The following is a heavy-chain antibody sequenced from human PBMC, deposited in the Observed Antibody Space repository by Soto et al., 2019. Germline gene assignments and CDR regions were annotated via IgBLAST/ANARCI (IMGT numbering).Heavy chain of an antibody. V-gene: IGHV3-23*01. D-gene: IGHD2-15*01. J-gene: IGHJ4*02. Sequence: EVQLLESGGGLVQPGGSLRLSCVASGFTFSSFAVNWVRQAPGKGLEWVSVISGSGGSTYYADSVKGRFTISRDNSNNTLYLQMKSLRAEDTALYDCAKGDRGTWYLDSWGQGTLVTVSS. CDR2: ISGSGGST. CDR3: AKGDRGTWYLDS. CDR1: GFTFSSFA.